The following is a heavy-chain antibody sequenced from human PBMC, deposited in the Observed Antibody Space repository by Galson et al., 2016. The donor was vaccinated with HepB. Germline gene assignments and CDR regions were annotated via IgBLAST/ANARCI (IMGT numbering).Heavy chain of an antibody. J-gene: IGHJ3*02. CDR3: AREKGGRINMVRGDRSGAFDI. D-gene: IGHD3-10*01. V-gene: IGHV4-39*07. CDR1: GGSISGTDYY. Sequence: ETLSLTCTVSGGSISGTDYYWGWIRQPPGKGLEWIGSYYYSGSTYYKPSLKSRAAISFDTSQNQFSLILSSVTTADTAVYYCAREKGGRINMVRGDRSGAFDIWGQGTLVSVSS. CDR2: YYYSGST.